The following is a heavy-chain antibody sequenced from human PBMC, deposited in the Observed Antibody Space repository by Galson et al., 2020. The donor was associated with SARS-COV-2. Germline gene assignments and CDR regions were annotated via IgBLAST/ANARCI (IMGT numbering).Heavy chain of an antibody. D-gene: IGHD1-26*01. CDR3: ARESRWVLYVDH. J-gene: IGHJ4*02. V-gene: IGHV4-61*02. Sequence: SETLSLTCTVSGGSVTSGSYYWSWIRQPAGKGLEWIGRIYSSGSTSVNTNYNPSLKSRVTISVDTSKNQFSLKLSSVTAADTAVYYCARESRWVLYVDHWGQGTLVTVSS. CDR2: IYSSGSTSVNT. CDR1: GGSVTSGSYY.